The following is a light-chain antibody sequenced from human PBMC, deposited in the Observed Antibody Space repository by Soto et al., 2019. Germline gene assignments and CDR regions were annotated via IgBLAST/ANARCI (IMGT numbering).Light chain of an antibody. CDR2: DES. V-gene: IGKV3-20*01. CDR3: QQYGSSSYI. Sequence: EIVLTQSPGTLSLSPGERATLSCRASQSVSSRSLAWYQQKRGQSPRLLIYDESRTAPVITDRFSGSVCGTDCTLTIGRLEPEVFAVYHCQQYGSSSYIFGQGIKLAIK. J-gene: IGKJ2*01. CDR1: QSVSSRS.